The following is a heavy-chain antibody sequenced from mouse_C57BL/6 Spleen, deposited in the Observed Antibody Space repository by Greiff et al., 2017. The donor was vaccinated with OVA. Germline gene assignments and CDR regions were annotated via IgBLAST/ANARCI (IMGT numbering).Heavy chain of an antibody. Sequence: QVQLQQPGAELVMPGASVKLSCKASGYTFTSYWMHWVKQRPGQGLAWIGEIDPSDSYTNYNQKFKGKSTLTVDKSSSTAYMQLSSLTSEDSAVYYCARSPSMVTTTLNYWGQGTTLTVSS. D-gene: IGHD2-2*01. CDR1: GYTFTSYW. V-gene: IGHV1-69*01. CDR3: ARSPSMVTTTLNY. J-gene: IGHJ2*01. CDR2: IDPSDSYT.